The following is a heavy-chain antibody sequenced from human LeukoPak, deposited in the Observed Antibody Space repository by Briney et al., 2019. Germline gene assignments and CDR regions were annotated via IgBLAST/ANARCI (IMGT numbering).Heavy chain of an antibody. CDR3: ARGSYSYGYSGY. D-gene: IGHD5-18*01. Sequence: SGGSLRLSCAASGFTFSSYEMNWVRQAPGKGLEWVSYISSSGSTIYYADSVKGRFTISRDNAKNSLYLQMNSLRAEDTAVYYCARGSYSYGYSGYWGQGTLVTVSS. CDR2: ISSSGSTI. J-gene: IGHJ4*02. V-gene: IGHV3-48*03. CDR1: GFTFSSYE.